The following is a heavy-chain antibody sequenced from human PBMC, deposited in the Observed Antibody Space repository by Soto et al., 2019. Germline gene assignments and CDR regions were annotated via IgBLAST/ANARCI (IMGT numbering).Heavy chain of an antibody. CDR2: ISSSVSTI. CDR3: ARDGEVAGNRYYYYYGMDV. V-gene: IGHV3-48*03. J-gene: IGHJ6*01. CDR1: GFTFSSYE. D-gene: IGHD6-19*01. Sequence: GGSLRLSCAASGFTFSSYEMNWVRQDPGKGLEWVSYISSSVSTIYYADSVKGRFTISRNNAKNSLYLQMNSLRAEDTAVYYCARDGEVAGNRYYYYYGMDVGGQVTKVTSPQ.